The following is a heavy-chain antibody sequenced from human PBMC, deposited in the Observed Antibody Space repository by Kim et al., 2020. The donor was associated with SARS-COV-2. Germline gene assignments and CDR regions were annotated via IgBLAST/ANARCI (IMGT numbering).Heavy chain of an antibody. CDR2: IYYSGST. CDR1: GGSISSSSYY. CDR3: ARDGGPRISVLRDFCLDV. J-gene: IGHJ6*02. Sequence: SETLSLTCTVSGGSISSSSYYWGWIRQAPGKGLEWIGSIYYSGSTYYNPSLKSRVTISVDTSKNQFSLNLSSVTAADTAVYYCARDGGPRISVLRDFCLDVWGQGTTVTVSS. D-gene: IGHD2-8*01. V-gene: IGHV4-39*07.